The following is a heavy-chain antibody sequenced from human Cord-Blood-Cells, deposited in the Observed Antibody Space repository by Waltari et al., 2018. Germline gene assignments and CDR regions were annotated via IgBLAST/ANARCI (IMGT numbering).Heavy chain of an antibody. CDR3: ARHFPDSSGALDAFDI. D-gene: IGHD3-22*01. CDR2: INHSGST. V-gene: IGHV4-34*01. CDR1: GGSFRGYY. J-gene: IGHJ3*02. Sequence: QVQLQQWGAGLLTPSETLYLTCAVYGGSFRGYYWSWTRQPPGKGLEWIGEINHSGSTNYNPSLKSRVTISADTSKNQFSLKLSSVTAADTAVYYCARHFPDSSGALDAFDIWGQGTMVTVSS.